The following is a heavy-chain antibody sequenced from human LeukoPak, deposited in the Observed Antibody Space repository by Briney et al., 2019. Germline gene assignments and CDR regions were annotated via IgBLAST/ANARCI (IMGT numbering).Heavy chain of an antibody. J-gene: IGHJ6*04. D-gene: IGHD5-18*01. CDR1: GFTFSSYG. Sequence: PGGSLRLSCAASGFTFSSYGMHWVRQAPGKGLEWVAVIWYDGSNKYNADSVKGRFTISRDNSKNTLYLQMNSLRAEDTAVYYCARGEDTAMVLFNYYYGMDVWGKGTTVTVSS. V-gene: IGHV3-33*01. CDR3: ARGEDTAMVLFNYYYGMDV. CDR2: IWYDGSNK.